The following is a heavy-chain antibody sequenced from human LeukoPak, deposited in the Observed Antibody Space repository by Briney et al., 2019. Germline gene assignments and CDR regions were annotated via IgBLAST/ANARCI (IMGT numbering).Heavy chain of an antibody. D-gene: IGHD2-15*01. V-gene: IGHV4-39*07. CDR1: GGSISSSSYY. Sequence: SETLSLTCTVSGGSISSSSYYWGWIRQPPGKGLEWIGSIYYSGSTYYNPSRQSRVTISVDKSKNQFSLKLSSVTAADTAVYYCARVECSGGSCYALAHWGQGTLVTVSS. CDR3: ARVECSGGSCYALAH. J-gene: IGHJ5*02. CDR2: IYYSGST.